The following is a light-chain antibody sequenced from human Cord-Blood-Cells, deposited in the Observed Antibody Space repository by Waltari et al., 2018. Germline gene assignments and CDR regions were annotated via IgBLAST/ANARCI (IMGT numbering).Light chain of an antibody. J-gene: IGKJ2*01. V-gene: IGKV3-20*01. CDR2: GAS. Sequence: EIVLTQSPGPLSLSPGESATLSCRASQSVSSSYLAWYQQKPCQAPRLLIYGASSRATGIPDRFSGSGSGTDFTLTISRLEPEDFAVYYCQQYGSSPYTFGQGTKLEVK. CDR1: QSVSSSY. CDR3: QQYGSSPYT.